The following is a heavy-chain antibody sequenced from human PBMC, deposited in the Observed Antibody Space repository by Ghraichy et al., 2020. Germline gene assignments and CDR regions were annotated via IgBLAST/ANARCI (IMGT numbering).Heavy chain of an antibody. D-gene: IGHD3-10*01. Sequence: GESLNISCATSGLTVNSNYVTWVRQIPGKGLEWVSVIHPAGETYYADSVRGRFTISRDNSKNTVYLQMNSLRVEDTAVYYCARDRGNGAYWDIWGQGTMVTVSS. CDR3: ARDRGNGAYWDI. CDR1: GLTVNSNY. V-gene: IGHV3-53*01. J-gene: IGHJ3*02. CDR2: IHPAGET.